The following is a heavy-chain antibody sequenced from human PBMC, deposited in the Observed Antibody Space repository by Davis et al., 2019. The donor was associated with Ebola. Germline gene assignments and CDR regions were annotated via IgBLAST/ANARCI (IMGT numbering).Heavy chain of an antibody. CDR2: IKQDGSEK. J-gene: IGHJ4*02. CDR1: GFTFSSYW. V-gene: IGHV3-7*03. Sequence: PGGSLRLSCAASGFTFSSYWMSWVRQAPGKGLEWVANIKQDGSEKYYVDSVKGRFTISRDNAKNSLYLQMNSLRAEDTAVYYCAREDAWDDFWSGYYEYWGQGTLVTVSS. D-gene: IGHD3-3*01. CDR3: AREDAWDDFWSGYYEY.